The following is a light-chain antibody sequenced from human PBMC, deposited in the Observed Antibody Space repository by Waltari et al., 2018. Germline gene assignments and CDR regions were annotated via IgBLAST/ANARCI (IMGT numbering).Light chain of an antibody. J-gene: IGLJ3*02. Sequence: QPVLTQSSSASASLGSSVKLTCTLSSGLSSYIIAWHQQQPGKAPRYLMKLEGSGSYNKGSGVPDRFSGSSSGADRYLTISNLQSEDEADYYCETWDSNLWVFGGGTKLTVL. CDR2: LEGSGSY. CDR1: SGLSSYI. V-gene: IGLV4-60*03. CDR3: ETWDSNLWV.